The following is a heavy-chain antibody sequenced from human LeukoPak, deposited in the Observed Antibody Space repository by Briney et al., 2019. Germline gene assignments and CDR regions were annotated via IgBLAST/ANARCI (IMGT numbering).Heavy chain of an antibody. Sequence: SETLSLTCTVSGGSISSYYWSWIRQPPGKGLEWIGYIYYSGSTNYNPPLKSRVTISVDTSKNQFSLKLSSVTAADSAVYYCARDGEYGTGSYWRGCFDYWGQGIQVTVSS. CDR3: ARDGEYGTGSYWRGCFDY. J-gene: IGHJ4*02. CDR2: IYYSGST. D-gene: IGHD3-10*01. V-gene: IGHV4-59*01. CDR1: GGSISSYY.